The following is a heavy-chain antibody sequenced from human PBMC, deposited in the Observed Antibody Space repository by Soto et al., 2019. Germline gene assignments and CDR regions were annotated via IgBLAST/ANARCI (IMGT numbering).Heavy chain of an antibody. J-gene: IGHJ4*02. V-gene: IGHV1-3*01. CDR3: ARDIVDSSGYSMTFDY. CDR1: GNTVPNYA. D-gene: IGHD3-22*01. Sequence: ASVKVSCKASGNTVPNYAIHWVRQAPGQRLEWMGWINGGNGNTYYSEHFQGRVTFTRDTSVGTVYMQLSSLTSEDTAVYYCARDIVDSSGYSMTFDYWGQGTLVTVSS. CDR2: INGGNGNT.